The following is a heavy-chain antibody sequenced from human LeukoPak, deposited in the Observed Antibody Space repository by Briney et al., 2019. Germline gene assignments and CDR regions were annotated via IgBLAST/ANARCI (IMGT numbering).Heavy chain of an antibody. V-gene: IGHV3-7*01. J-gene: IGHJ4*02. CDR3: AKGRPYSSGWGFDS. D-gene: IGHD6-19*01. CDR2: IKQDGSEK. Sequence: GGSLRLSCAASGFTFSSYWMSWVRQAPGKGLEWVANIKQDGSEKYYVDSVKGRFTISRDNAKNSLYLQMNSLRAEDTAVYYCAKGRPYSSGWGFDSWGQGTLVTVSS. CDR1: GFTFSSYW.